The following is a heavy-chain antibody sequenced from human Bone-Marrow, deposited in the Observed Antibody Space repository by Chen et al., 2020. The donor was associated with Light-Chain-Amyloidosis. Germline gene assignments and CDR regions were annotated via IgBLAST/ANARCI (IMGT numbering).Heavy chain of an antibody. Sequence: EVRLLESGGGLVQPGGSLRLSCAVSGFTFSHYAMNWVRQAPGKGLQWISSISETGANTDYDDSVKGRFTISRDNSNNMLYLQLTSLRAEDTAVYYCAKQYLVGGWGQGTLVTVSS. CDR3: AKQYLVGG. J-gene: IGHJ4*02. CDR2: ISETGANT. V-gene: IGHV3-23*01. CDR1: GFTFSHYA. D-gene: IGHD6-13*01.